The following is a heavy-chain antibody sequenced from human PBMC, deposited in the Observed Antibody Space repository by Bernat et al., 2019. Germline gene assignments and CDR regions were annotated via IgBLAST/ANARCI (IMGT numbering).Heavy chain of an antibody. CDR2: IKTSNGNT. CDR1: GYTLTSHD. CDR3: ARVEYGPLGY. J-gene: IGHJ4*02. Sequence: QVQLVQSGAEVKKPGASVKVSCKASGYTLTSHDISWVRQAPGQGLEWMGWIKTSNGNTNYEQKFQGRVTMTTDTSTSTVYMELRSLRSDDTAVYYCARVEYGPLGYWGQGTLVTVSS. V-gene: IGHV1-18*01. D-gene: IGHD2/OR15-2a*01.